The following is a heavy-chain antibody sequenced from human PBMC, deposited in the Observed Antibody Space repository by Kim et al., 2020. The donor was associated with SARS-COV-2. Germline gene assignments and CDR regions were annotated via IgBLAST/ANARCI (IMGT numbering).Heavy chain of an antibody. J-gene: IGHJ4*02. V-gene: IGHV1-69*13. Sequence: SVKVSCKASGGTFSSYAISWVRQAPGQGLEWMGGIIPIFGTANYAQKFQGRVTITADESTSTAYMELSSLRSEDTAVYYCASPELTYVDTAMVRGFGYWGQGTLVTVSS. D-gene: IGHD5-18*01. CDR2: IIPIFGTA. CDR1: GGTFSSYA. CDR3: ASPELTYVDTAMVRGFGY.